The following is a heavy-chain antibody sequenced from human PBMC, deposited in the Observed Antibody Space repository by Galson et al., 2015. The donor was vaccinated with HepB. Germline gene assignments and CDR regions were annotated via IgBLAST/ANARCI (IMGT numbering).Heavy chain of an antibody. CDR3: ARRINRDGSRSTCYSGNFDY. CDR1: GYTFTTYG. J-gene: IGHJ4*02. D-gene: IGHD2-21*02. Sequence: SVKVSCKASGYTFTTYGLTWVRQAPGQGLEWIGWISAYNGNTIYTPKFQGRVTLTTDTSTATAYMEVKSLRPDDTAVYYCARRINRDGSRSTCYSGNFDYWGQGTLVSVSS. CDR2: ISAYNGNT. V-gene: IGHV1-18*01.